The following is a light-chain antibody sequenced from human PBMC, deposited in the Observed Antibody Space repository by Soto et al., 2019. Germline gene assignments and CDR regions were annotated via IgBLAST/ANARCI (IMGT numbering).Light chain of an antibody. V-gene: IGKV3-20*01. J-gene: IGKJ3*01. CDR1: QSVSSSY. Sequence: EIVLTQSPGTLSLSPGERATLSCRASQSVSSSYLAWYQQKPGQAPRLLIYGASSRATGIPDRFSGSGSVTDFTITINRLEPEDFAVYYCQQYGSSPLSFGPGTKVDIK. CDR3: QQYGSSPLS. CDR2: GAS.